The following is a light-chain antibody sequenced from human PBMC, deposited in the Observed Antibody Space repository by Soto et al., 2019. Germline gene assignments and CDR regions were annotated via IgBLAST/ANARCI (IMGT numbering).Light chain of an antibody. J-gene: IGLJ2*01. Sequence: QSALTQPASVSGSPGQSITISCTGTSSDVGRYNLVSWYQQHPGKAPKLMIYEGSKRPSGVSNRFSGSKSGNTASLTISGFQAEDEADYYCCSYAGSVVFGGGTKLTVL. CDR1: SSDVGRYNL. CDR2: EGS. CDR3: CSYAGSVV. V-gene: IGLV2-23*01.